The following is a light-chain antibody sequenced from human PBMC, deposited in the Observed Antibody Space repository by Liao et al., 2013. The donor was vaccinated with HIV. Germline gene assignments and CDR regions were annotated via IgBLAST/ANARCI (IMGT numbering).Light chain of an antibody. J-gene: IGLJ3*02. CDR3: QVWDSSSDHPV. V-gene: IGLV3-21*04. Sequence: SYVVTQAPSVSVAPGKTASITCGGDNIGRTTVHWYQQKPGQAPVLVIYYDSDRPSGIPERFSGSNSGNTATLTISRVEAGDEADYYCQVWDSSSDHPVFGGGTKLTVL. CDR1: NIGRTT. CDR2: YDS.